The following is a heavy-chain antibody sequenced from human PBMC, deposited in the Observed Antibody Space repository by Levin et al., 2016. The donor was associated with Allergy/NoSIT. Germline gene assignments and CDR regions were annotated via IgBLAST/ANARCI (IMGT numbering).Heavy chain of an antibody. J-gene: IGHJ2*01. Sequence: SETLSLTCAVYGGSFSGYYWSWIRQPPGKGLEWIGYIYHSGSTYYNPSLKSRVTISVDRSKNQFSLKLSSVTAADTAVYYCARAPYCGGDCYLDLWGRGTLVTVSS. CDR2: IYHSGST. CDR1: GGSFSGYY. V-gene: IGHV4-34*01. CDR3: ARAPYCGGDCYLDL. D-gene: IGHD2-21*01.